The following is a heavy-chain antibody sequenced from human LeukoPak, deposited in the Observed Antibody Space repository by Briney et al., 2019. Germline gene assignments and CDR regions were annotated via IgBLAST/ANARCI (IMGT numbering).Heavy chain of an antibody. Sequence: SETLSLTCTVSGGSISSGDYYWSWIRQPPGKGLEWIGYIYYSGSTYYNPSLKSRVTISVDTSKNQFSLKLSSVTAADTAVYYCARGSGSYLNWFDPWGQGTLVTVSP. J-gene: IGHJ5*02. V-gene: IGHV4-30-4*01. CDR3: ARGSGSYLNWFDP. CDR1: GGSISSGDYY. D-gene: IGHD1-26*01. CDR2: IYYSGST.